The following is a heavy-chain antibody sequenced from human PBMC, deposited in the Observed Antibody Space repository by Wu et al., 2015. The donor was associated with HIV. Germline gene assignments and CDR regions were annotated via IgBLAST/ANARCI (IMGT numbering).Heavy chain of an antibody. CDR2: IIPIFGTA. CDR3: AATGIAVAGTYYYYYYMDV. Sequence: QVQLVQSGAEVKKPGSSVKVSCKASGGTFSSYAISWVRRAPGQGLEWMGGIIPIFGTANYAQKFQGRVTITADESTSTAYMELSSLRSEDTAVYYCAATGIAVAGTYYYYYYMDVWGKGTTVTVSS. V-gene: IGHV1-69*12. D-gene: IGHD6-19*01. J-gene: IGHJ6*03. CDR1: GGTFSSYA.